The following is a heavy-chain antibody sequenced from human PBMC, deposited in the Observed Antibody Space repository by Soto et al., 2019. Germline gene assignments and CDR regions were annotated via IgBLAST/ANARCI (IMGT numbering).Heavy chain of an antibody. V-gene: IGHV1-2*04. J-gene: IGHJ6*03. CDR3: ARESGGATATFDYYYFYMDV. CDR2: INPNSGVT. Sequence: QVQLVQSGAEVRKPGASVTVSCRSSGDSFNDYYIHWVRQAPGQGLEWMGWINPNSGVTKYAQKFQGWVSMTRDTSISTVYMQLSRLRSDDTAVYYCARESGGATATFDYYYFYMDVWGTGTTVTVSS. CDR1: GDSFNDYY. D-gene: IGHD5-12*01.